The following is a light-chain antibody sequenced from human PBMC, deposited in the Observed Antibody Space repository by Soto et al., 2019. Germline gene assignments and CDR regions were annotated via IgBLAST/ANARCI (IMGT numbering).Light chain of an antibody. CDR2: DAS. Sequence: EIVLTHSPATLSLSPGERATLSCLASQSVSSYLAWYQQKPGQALRLLIYDASNRATGIPARFSGSGSGTDFTLTISSLEPEDFAVYYCQQRSNWPSITFGQGTRLEIK. V-gene: IGKV3-11*01. CDR3: QQRSNWPSIT. CDR1: QSVSSY. J-gene: IGKJ5*01.